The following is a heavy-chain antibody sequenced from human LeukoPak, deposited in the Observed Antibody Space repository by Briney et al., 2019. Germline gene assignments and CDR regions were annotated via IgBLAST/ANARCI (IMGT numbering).Heavy chain of an antibody. CDR1: GFSFSRYV. Sequence: PGGSLRLSCAASGFSFSRYVIHWVRQAPGKGLEYVSTISSNGDRTYHGKSVKGRFTVSRDNSKNTLYLRMGSLRAEDMGVYYCARAAYYFGSGSDFFYYYIDVWGKGTTVTVSS. CDR2: ISSNGDRT. V-gene: IGHV3-64*01. D-gene: IGHD3-10*01. CDR3: ARAAYYFGSGSDFFYYYIDV. J-gene: IGHJ6*03.